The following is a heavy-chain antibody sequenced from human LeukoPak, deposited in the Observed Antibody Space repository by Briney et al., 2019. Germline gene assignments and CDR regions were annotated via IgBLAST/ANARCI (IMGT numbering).Heavy chain of an antibody. V-gene: IGHV3-53*01. CDR2: IYSGGSA. CDR3: ATKRGFYSGYDLPDY. CDR1: GFTVSSNY. J-gene: IGHJ4*02. Sequence: GGSLRLSCAASGFTVSSNYTSWVRQAPGKGLEWVSVIYSGGSAYYADSVKGRFTISRDNSKNTLYLQMNSLRAEDTAVYYCATKRGFYSGYDLPDYWGQGTLVTVSS. D-gene: IGHD5-12*01.